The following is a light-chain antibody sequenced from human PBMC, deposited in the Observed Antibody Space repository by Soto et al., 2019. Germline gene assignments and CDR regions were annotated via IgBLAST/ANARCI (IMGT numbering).Light chain of an antibody. CDR1: QSVLSTSNNKNY. CDR3: QQYHSYPIT. V-gene: IGKV4-1*01. CDR2: WAS. Sequence: DFVMTQSLDSLAVSLGERATINCKSSQSVLSTSNNKNYLAWFQQKPGQPPKLVIYWASVRASGVPDRFSGSGSGTDFTLTISSLQAEDVAVYYCQQYHSYPITFGPGTRLEI. J-gene: IGKJ5*01.